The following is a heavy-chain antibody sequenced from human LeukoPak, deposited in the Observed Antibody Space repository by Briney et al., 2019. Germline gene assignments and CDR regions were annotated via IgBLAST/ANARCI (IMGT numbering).Heavy chain of an antibody. D-gene: IGHD2-21*02. CDR3: AREGSYCVGGDCYSFDF. CDR1: GFRFISNY. Sequence: ASVKVSCKASGFRFISNYIQWVRQAPGLGPEWMGWMHPGNGNTRYAEKFQGRVTMTRDTSINTAYMDLSSLRSDDTAVYYCAREGSYCVGGDCYSFDFWGQGTLITVSS. CDR2: MHPGNGNT. V-gene: IGHV1-2*02. J-gene: IGHJ4*02.